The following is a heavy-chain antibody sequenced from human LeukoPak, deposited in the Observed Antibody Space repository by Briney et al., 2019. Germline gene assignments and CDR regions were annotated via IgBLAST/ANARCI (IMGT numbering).Heavy chain of an antibody. CDR2: MNPNSGNT. D-gene: IGHD3-9*01. Sequence: GGSVKVSCKASGYTFTSYDINWVRPATGQGLEWMGWMNPNSGNTGYTQKFQGRVTMTRNTSISTAYMELSSLRSEDTAVYYCARARYFDWWGVDYWGQGTLVTVSS. CDR1: GYTFTSYD. J-gene: IGHJ4*02. V-gene: IGHV1-8*01. CDR3: ARARYFDWWGVDY.